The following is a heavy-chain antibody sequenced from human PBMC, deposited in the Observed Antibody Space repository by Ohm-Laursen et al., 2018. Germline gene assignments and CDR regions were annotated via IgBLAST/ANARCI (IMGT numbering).Heavy chain of an antibody. V-gene: IGHV3-23*01. CDR1: GITFSSYA. J-gene: IGHJ3*02. Sequence: GSLRLSCAASGITFSSYAMNWVRQAPGKGLEWVSGISGSGGSTYYADSVKGRFTISRDNSKNTLYLQMNSLRAEDTAVYYCAKGRSGHPRGVGAFDIWGQGTMVTVSS. CDR3: AKGRSGHPRGVGAFDI. D-gene: IGHD3-16*01. CDR2: ISGSGGST.